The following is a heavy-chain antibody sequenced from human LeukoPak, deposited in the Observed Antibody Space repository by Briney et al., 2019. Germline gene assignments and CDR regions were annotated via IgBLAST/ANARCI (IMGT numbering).Heavy chain of an antibody. V-gene: IGHV4-59*01. CDR2: IYYSGST. CDR3: ARGGYYYDSSGYWGAFDI. Sequence: SETLSLTCTVSGGSISSYHWSWIRQPPGKGLEWIGYIYYSGSTNYNPSLKSRVTISVDTSKNQFSLKLSSVTAADTAVYYCARGGYYYDSSGYWGAFDIWGQGTMVTVSS. D-gene: IGHD3-22*01. CDR1: GGSISSYH. J-gene: IGHJ3*02.